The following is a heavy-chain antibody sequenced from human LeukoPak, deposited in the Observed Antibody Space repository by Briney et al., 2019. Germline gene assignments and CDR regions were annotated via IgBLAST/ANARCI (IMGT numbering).Heavy chain of an antibody. CDR1: GYTFTAYY. D-gene: IGHD3-22*01. J-gene: IGHJ4*02. Sequence: GASVKVSCKASGYTFTAYYMHWVRQAPGQQLEGMGWINPNSGGTNYAQKFQGRVTMTRDTSISTAYMELSRLRSDDTAVYYCARAPLYYDSSGYYYDWGQGTLVTVSS. CDR2: INPNSGGT. CDR3: ARAPLYYDSSGYYYD. V-gene: IGHV1-2*02.